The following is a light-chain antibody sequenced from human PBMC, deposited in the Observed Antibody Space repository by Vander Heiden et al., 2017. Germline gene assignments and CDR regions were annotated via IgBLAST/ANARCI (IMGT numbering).Light chain of an antibody. Sequence: QSVLTQPPSASGTPRQRVTLARSGRTPTIGSNSVNWYRQLPGTAPKLLIYSNNQRPSGVPDRFSGSKSGTSASLAISGLQSEDEADYYCAAWDDSLNGPVFGGGTKLTVL. CDR2: SNN. CDR1: TPTIGSNS. V-gene: IGLV1-44*01. J-gene: IGLJ2*01. CDR3: AAWDDSLNGPV.